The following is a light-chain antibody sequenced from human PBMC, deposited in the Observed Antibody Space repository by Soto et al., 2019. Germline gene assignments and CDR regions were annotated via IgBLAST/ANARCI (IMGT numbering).Light chain of an antibody. CDR3: GSYTTSSTPYV. CDR1: SSDVGGFKY. Sequence: QSALTQPASVSGSPGQSITISCTGTSSDVGGFKYVSWYQQHPGKAPKLMIYEVSNRPSGVSNRFSGSKSGNTASLTISGLQAEDEADYYCGSYTTSSTPYVFGTGTKVTV. CDR2: EVS. J-gene: IGLJ1*01. V-gene: IGLV2-14*01.